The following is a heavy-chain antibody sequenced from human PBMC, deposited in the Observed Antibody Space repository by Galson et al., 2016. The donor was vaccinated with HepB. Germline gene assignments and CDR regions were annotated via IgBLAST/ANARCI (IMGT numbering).Heavy chain of an antibody. J-gene: IGHJ4*02. CDR1: GGTFGSYA. V-gene: IGHV1-69*13. CDR2: IIPMYPAT. D-gene: IGHD4-23*01. CDR3: ARGARKLVTPTRPLYLEY. Sequence: SVKVSCKASGGTFGSYALSWVRQAPGQGLEWMGGIIPMYPATDYAQKFQGRVTITADESTSTAYMELNSLRSEDTAVYYCARGARKLVTPTRPLYLEYWGQGTLVTVSS.